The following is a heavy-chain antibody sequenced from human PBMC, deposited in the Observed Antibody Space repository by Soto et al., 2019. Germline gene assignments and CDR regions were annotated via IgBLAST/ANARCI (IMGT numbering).Heavy chain of an antibody. D-gene: IGHD1-26*01. Sequence: GGSLRLSCAASGFTFSSYAMSWVRQAPGKGLEWVSAISGSGGSTYYADSVKGRFTISRDNSKNTLYLQMNSLRAEDTAVYYCAKVVIVGATAYYYGMDVWGQGTTVTVSS. CDR3: AKVVIVGATAYYYGMDV. J-gene: IGHJ6*02. V-gene: IGHV3-23*01. CDR1: GFTFSSYA. CDR2: ISGSGGST.